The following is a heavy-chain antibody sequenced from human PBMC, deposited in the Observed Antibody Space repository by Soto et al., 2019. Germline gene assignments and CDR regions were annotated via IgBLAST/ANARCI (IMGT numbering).Heavy chain of an antibody. V-gene: IGHV1-18*01. D-gene: IGHD3-10*01. CDR2: VSAYNGNT. J-gene: IGHJ4*02. CDR1: GYIFTSYG. CDR3: TRGAGQGSGSYD. Sequence: QVQLVQSGAEVKKPGASVKVSCKASGYIFTSYGITWVRQAPGQGLEWMGWVSAYNGNTKYAQKLQGRVTMSTDTSTSTAYMELRSLRSDDTAVYSCTRGAGQGSGSYDWGQGTLVTVSS.